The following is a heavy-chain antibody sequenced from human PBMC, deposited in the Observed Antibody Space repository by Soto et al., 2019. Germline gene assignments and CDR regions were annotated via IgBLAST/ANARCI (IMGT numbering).Heavy chain of an antibody. V-gene: IGHV3-33*01. Sequence: GGSLRLSCAASGFTFSSYGMHWVRQAPGKGLEWVAVIWYDGSNKYYADSVKGRFTISRDNSKNTLYLQMNSLRAEDTAVYYCARGPGYCSGGSCYNYYFDYWGQGTLVTVSS. CDR3: ARGPGYCSGGSCYNYYFDY. D-gene: IGHD2-15*01. CDR1: GFTFSSYG. J-gene: IGHJ4*02. CDR2: IWYDGSNK.